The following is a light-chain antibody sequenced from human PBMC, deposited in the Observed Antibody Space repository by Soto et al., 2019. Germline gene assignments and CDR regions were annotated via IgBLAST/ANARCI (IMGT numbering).Light chain of an antibody. CDR3: QQYNNWPPWT. V-gene: IGKV3-15*01. J-gene: IGKJ1*01. Sequence: ERVMMQSPATLSVSPGERVTLSCRASESVSADLAWYQQKPGQAPRLLIYDASTRATGIPARFSGSGSGRELSLTINSLQSEDVAIYYCQQYNNWPPWTFGQGTKVEIK. CDR1: ESVSAD. CDR2: DAS.